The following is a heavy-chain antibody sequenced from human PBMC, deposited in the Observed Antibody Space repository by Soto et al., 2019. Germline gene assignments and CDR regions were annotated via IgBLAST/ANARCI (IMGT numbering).Heavy chain of an antibody. CDR3: ASSGEMLPYYFDY. CDR2: IIPIFGTA. J-gene: IGHJ4*02. V-gene: IGHV1-69*13. D-gene: IGHD3-10*01. Sequence: SVKVSCKASGGTFSSYAISWVRQAPGQGLEWMGGIIPIFGTANYAQKFQGRVTITADESTSTAYMELSSLRSEDTAVYYCASSGEMLPYYFDYWGQGTLVTVSS. CDR1: GGTFSSYA.